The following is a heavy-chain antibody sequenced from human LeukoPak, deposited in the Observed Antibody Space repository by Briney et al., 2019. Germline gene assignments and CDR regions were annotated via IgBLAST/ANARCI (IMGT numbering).Heavy chain of an antibody. Sequence: PGGSLRLSCAASGFTFGSYPMHWVRQAPGKGLEWVSYISGSGTAKYYADSVKGRFTISRDNAKNSLYLQLNSLRAEDTAVYYCATIYNWNRNCWGQGTLVTVSS. V-gene: IGHV3-48*04. CDR2: ISGSGTAK. J-gene: IGHJ4*02. D-gene: IGHD1-20*01. CDR1: GFTFGSYP. CDR3: ATIYNWNRNC.